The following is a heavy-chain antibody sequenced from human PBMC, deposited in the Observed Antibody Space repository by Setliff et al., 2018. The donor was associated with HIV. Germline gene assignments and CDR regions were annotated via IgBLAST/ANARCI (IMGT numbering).Heavy chain of an antibody. D-gene: IGHD5-18*01. CDR3: ARHCGYSPGQICYYYLDI. CDR1: GASIGSSHYY. J-gene: IGHJ6*03. CDR2: IYYNGSP. Sequence: PSETLSLTCSVSGASIGSSHYYWGWIRQPPGKGLEWVASIYYNGSPFYNPSLKSRATISVDTSKNQFSLNLSSVTAADTAVYYCARHCGYSPGQICYYYLDIWGKGTTVTV. V-gene: IGHV4-39*01.